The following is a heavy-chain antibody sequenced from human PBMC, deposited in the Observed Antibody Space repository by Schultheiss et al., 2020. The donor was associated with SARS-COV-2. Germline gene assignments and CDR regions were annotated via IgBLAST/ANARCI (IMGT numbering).Heavy chain of an antibody. V-gene: IGHV4-59*01. J-gene: IGHJ6*02. D-gene: IGHD3-10*01. CDR1: GGSISSYS. Sequence: SQTLSLTCAVYGGSISSYSWTWIRQPPEKGLEWIGYISYSGSTNYNPSLKSRVTISVDTSKNQFSLRLRSVTAADTAVYYCARDGGSGTYYPEYYGMDVWGQGSTVTVSS. CDR2: ISYSGST. CDR3: ARDGGSGTYYPEYYGMDV.